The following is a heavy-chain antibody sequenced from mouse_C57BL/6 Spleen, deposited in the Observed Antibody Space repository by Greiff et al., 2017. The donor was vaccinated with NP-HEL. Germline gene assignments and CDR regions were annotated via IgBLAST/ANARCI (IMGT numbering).Heavy chain of an antibody. CDR1: GYTFTSSG. D-gene: IGHD2-4*01. V-gene: IGHV1-81*01. CDR2: IYPRSGNT. Sequence: QVQLKQSGAELARPGASVKLSCKASGYTFTSSGISWVKQRTGQGLEWIGEIYPRSGNTYYNEKFKGKATLTADKSSSTAYMELRSLTSEDSAVYVCARRDYDVVCDYWGQGTTLTVSS. CDR3: ARRDYDVVCDY. J-gene: IGHJ2*01.